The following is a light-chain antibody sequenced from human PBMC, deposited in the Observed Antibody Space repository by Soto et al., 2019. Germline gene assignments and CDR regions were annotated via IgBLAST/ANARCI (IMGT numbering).Light chain of an antibody. J-gene: IGLJ3*02. CDR1: SSNIGAGYD. Sequence: QSVLTQPPSVSGAPGQRVTISCTGNSSNIGAGYDVHWYQQLPGTAPKLLINGNNNRTSGVPDRFSGPKSGTSASLAITGLQSEDEEDYSCQSFDSSLSASVFGGGTKLTVL. CDR2: GNN. V-gene: IGLV1-40*01. CDR3: QSFDSSLSASV.